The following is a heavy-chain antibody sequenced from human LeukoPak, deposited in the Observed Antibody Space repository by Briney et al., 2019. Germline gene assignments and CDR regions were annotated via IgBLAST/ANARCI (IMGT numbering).Heavy chain of an antibody. V-gene: IGHV3-48*01. CDR2: ISSSSSTI. CDR3: ARGGRGYSYGGAFDI. Sequence: PGGSLRLSCAASGFTFSSYSMNWVRQAPGKGLEWVSYISSSSSTIYYADSVKGRFTISRDNAKNSLYLQMNSLRAEDTAVYYRARGGRGYSYGGAFDIWGQGTMVTVSS. J-gene: IGHJ3*02. D-gene: IGHD5-18*01. CDR1: GFTFSSYS.